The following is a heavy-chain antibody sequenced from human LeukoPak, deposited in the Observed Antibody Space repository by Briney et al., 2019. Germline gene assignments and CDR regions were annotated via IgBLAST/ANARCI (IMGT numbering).Heavy chain of an antibody. CDR1: GFTVSNNY. J-gene: IGHJ4*02. CDR3: AREQPPGVYFDY. CDR2: IYTDGGT. V-gene: IGHV3-53*01. D-gene: IGHD3-10*01. Sequence: PGGSLRLSCAASGFTVSNNYLSWVRQAPGKGVEWVSIIYTDGGTYYADSVKGRFTISRDNSKNTLYLQMNSLRADDAAVYYCAREQPPGVYFDYWGQGTLVTVSP.